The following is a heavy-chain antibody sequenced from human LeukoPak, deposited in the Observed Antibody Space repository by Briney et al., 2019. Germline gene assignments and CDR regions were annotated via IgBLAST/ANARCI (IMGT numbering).Heavy chain of an antibody. CDR3: ADGDY. J-gene: IGHJ4*02. V-gene: IGHV3-30*03. CDR1: GFTFSNNG. CDR2: ISYDGSNK. Sequence: PGRSLGLSCAASGFTFSNNGMHWVRQAPGKGLEWVALISYDGSNKWYADSVKGRFTISRDNSKNTLYLQMNSLRPEDTAVYYCADGDYWGQGTLVTVSS.